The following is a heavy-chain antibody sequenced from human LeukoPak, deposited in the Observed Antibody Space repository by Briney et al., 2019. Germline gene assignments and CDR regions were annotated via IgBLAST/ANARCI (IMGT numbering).Heavy chain of an antibody. Sequence: GRSLRVSCAASGFTFRSDAMHWVRQAPGKGLEWVALISYDGSNKYYADSVKGRFTISRDNSKNTLYLQMNSLRAEDTAVYYCARDSLYCSSTSCPIDYRGQGTLVTVSS. CDR2: ISYDGSNK. CDR3: ARDSLYCSSTSCPIDY. J-gene: IGHJ4*02. V-gene: IGHV3-30*04. CDR1: GFTFRSDA. D-gene: IGHD2-2*01.